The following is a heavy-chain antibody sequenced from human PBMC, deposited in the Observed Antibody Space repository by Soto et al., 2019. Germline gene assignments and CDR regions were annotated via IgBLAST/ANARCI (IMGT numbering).Heavy chain of an antibody. CDR2: MIPDSGRT. CDR3: ARGDQFGFGVDY. Sequence: QVQLVQSGAEVKKPGASVKVSCKASGYTFTNHDINWVRQVPGQGLEWMGWMIPDSGRTGYAQKFQGRVTMTRKTSTSTAYMELSSLRNDDTAVYYCARGDQFGFGVDYWGQGTLVTVSS. CDR1: GYTFTNHD. J-gene: IGHJ4*02. V-gene: IGHV1-8*01. D-gene: IGHD3-10*01.